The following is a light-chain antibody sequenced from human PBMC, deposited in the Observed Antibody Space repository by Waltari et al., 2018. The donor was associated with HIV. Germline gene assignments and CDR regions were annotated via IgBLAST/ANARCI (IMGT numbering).Light chain of an antibody. J-gene: IGLJ1*01. CDR2: KDT. Sequence: SNDLTQSSSVSVSPGQTARITCSGDAISTHYSYWYQHKPGQSPLLLIYKDTERPAEIPERFAGSSSGTTATLTITGVQPEDEADYYCQSADISGTHLFVFAAGTKVTVL. CDR3: QSADISGTHLFV. V-gene: IGLV3-25*03. CDR1: AISTHY.